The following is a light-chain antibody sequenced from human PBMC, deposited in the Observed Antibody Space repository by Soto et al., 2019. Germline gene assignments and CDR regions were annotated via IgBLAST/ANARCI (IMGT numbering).Light chain of an antibody. CDR2: GAS. CDR3: QHYGSSLYT. V-gene: IGKV3-20*01. CDR1: QSVSSGS. J-gene: IGKJ2*01. Sequence: EIVLTQSPCTLSLSPGERATLSCRASQSVSSGSLAWYQQNPGQAPRLLIYGASSRATGIPDRFSGSGSGTDFTLTISRLEPEDFAVYYCQHYGSSLYTFGQGTKVDIK.